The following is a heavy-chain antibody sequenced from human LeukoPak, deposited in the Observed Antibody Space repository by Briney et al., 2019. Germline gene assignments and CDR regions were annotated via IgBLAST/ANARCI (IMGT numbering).Heavy chain of an antibody. D-gene: IGHD5-18*01. CDR3: ARDLSGITGYTYGRGIDY. J-gene: IGHJ4*02. CDR1: GFTFSGYA. CDR2: ISYDGNNK. Sequence: GGSLRLSCAASGFTFSGYAMHWVRQAPGKGLEWVAVISYDGNNKYYADSVKGRFTISRDNAKNSLYLQMNSLRAEDTAVYYCARDLSGITGYTYGRGIDYWGQGTLVTVSS. V-gene: IGHV3-30*04.